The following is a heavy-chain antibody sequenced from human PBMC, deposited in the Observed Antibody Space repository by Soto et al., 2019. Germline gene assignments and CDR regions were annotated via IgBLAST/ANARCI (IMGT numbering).Heavy chain of an antibody. D-gene: IGHD2-15*01. CDR3: AKDEVAANGRADAFDI. J-gene: IGHJ3*02. Sequence: EVQLLESGGGLVQPGGSLTLTCIVSGFTSGKYAMSWVSQAPGKGLEWVSEIGGGGEYTNYADSVRGRFTMSRDNSKNTLYLHMSSLKVEDTAVYYCAKDEVAANGRADAFDIWGQGTVVTVSS. V-gene: IGHV3-23*01. CDR2: IGGGGEYT. CDR1: GFTSGKYA.